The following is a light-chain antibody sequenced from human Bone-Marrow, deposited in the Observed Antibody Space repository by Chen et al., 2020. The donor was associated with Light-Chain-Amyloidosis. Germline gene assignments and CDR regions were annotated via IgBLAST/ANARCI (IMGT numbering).Light chain of an antibody. V-gene: IGKV3-20*01. Sequence: EIVLTQSPGTLSLSPGEGANLSCRASQTISSNYLTWYQQKFGQAPRLLIYGSSSRATGIPDRFTGSGSRTDCTLTINRLEPEDFAMYYCQQYGTSPLTFGGGTKVEIK. J-gene: IGKJ4*01. CDR1: QTISSNY. CDR2: GSS. CDR3: QQYGTSPLT.